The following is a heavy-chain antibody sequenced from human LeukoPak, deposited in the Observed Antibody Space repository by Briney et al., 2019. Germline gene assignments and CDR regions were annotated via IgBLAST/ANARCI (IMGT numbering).Heavy chain of an antibody. CDR2: IYTSGST. V-gene: IGHV4-4*09. J-gene: IGHJ4*02. D-gene: IGHD5-18*01. Sequence: SETLSLACTVSGGSISSYYWSWIRQPPGKGLEWIGYIYTSGSTNYNPSLKSRVTISVDTSKNQFSLKLSSVTAADTAVYYCARRVVGYSYGPQYFDYWGQGTLVTVSS. CDR3: ARRVVGYSYGPQYFDY. CDR1: GGSISSYY.